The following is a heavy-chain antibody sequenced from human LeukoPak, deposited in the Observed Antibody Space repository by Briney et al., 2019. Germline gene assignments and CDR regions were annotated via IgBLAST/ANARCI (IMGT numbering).Heavy chain of an antibody. CDR1: GGTFSSYA. J-gene: IGHJ5*02. CDR2: INPSGSST. Sequence: ASVKVSCKASGGTFSSYAISWVRQAPGQGLEGMGLINPSGSSTIYAQKFQGRVTMTRDMSTSTDYMELSSLRSEDTAVYYCARDNSVGDYAWWFDPWGQGTLVTVSS. V-gene: IGHV1-46*01. CDR3: ARDNSVGDYAWWFDP. D-gene: IGHD1-26*01.